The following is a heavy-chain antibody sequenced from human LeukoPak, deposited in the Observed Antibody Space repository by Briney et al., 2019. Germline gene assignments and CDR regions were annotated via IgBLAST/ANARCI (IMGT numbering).Heavy chain of an antibody. Sequence: GGSLRLSCAASGFTFSSYAMHWVRQTPGKGLEYVSAISTNGGGTYYANSVKGRFTLSRDNSKNTLYLQMGSLRAEDMAVYFCARYCNSVTCYSGYDYWGQGTLVTVSS. D-gene: IGHD2-15*01. CDR3: ARYCNSVTCYSGYDY. V-gene: IGHV3-64*01. CDR2: ISTNGGGT. CDR1: GFTFSSYA. J-gene: IGHJ4*02.